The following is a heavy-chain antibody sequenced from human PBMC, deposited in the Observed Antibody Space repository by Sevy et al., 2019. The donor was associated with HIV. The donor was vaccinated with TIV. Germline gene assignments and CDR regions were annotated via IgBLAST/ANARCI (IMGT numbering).Heavy chain of an antibody. CDR2: INHSGST. V-gene: IGHV4-34*01. CDR1: GGSFSDYS. D-gene: IGHD3-22*01. CDR3: AGWRGTRITMIVVVVTGYFDY. Sequence: SETLSLTCAVYGGSFSDYSWSWIRQPPGKGLEWIGEINHSGSTNYNPSLKSRVTISLDTAKNQFSLKLSSVTAADTAVDYCAGWRGTRITMIVVVVTGYFDYWGQGTLVTVSS. J-gene: IGHJ4*02.